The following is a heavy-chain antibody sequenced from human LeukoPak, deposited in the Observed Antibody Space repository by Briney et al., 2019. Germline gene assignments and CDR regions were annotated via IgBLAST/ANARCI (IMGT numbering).Heavy chain of an antibody. CDR2: IGAYNGNT. CDR1: GYTFTSYG. Sequence: ASVKVSCKASGYTFTSYGISWVRQAPGQGLEWMGWIGAYNGNTNYAQKLQGRVTMTTDTSTSTAYMELRSLRSDDTAVYYCASNGAAAGPGIFDYWGQGTLVTVSS. J-gene: IGHJ4*02. D-gene: IGHD6-13*01. V-gene: IGHV1-18*01. CDR3: ASNGAAAGPGIFDY.